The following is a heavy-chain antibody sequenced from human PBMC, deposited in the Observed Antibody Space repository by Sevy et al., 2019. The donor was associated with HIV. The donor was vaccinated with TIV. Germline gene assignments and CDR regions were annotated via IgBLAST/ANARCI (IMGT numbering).Heavy chain of an antibody. Sequence: GGSLRLSCAASGFSFSTYAMTWVRQAPGKGLEWVSGISGSGTSTYYTDSVKGRFTMSRENSKNTVYLQMNNLRAEDTAVYYCGKVSIFGVGGFYDYWGQGTLVTVSS. CDR1: GFSFSTYA. CDR2: ISGSGTST. D-gene: IGHD3-3*01. V-gene: IGHV3-23*01. CDR3: GKVSIFGVGGFYDY. J-gene: IGHJ4*02.